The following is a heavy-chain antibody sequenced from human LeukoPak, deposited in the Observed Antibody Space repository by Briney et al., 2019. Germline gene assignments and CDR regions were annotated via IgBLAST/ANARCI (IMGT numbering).Heavy chain of an antibody. CDR2: IDHSGST. J-gene: IGHJ4*02. D-gene: IGHD2-2*02. CDR3: ASMGGVVPAAIRGPRRRGYFDY. Sequence: SETLSLTCAVYGGSFSGYYWSWFRQPPGKGLEWIGEIDHSGSTNYNPSLKSRVTISVDTSKNQFSLKLSSVTAADTAVYYCASMGGVVPAAIRGPRRRGYFDYWGQGTLVTVSS. V-gene: IGHV4-34*01. CDR1: GGSFSGYY.